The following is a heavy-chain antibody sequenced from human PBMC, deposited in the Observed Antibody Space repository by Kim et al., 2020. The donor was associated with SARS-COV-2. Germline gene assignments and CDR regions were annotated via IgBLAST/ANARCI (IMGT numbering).Heavy chain of an antibody. CDR1: GFTFSSYA. CDR3: AKGHPSGSYYYYYGMDV. Sequence: GGYLRLYCAASGFTFSSYAMSWVRQAPGKGLEWVSAISGSGSNTYYADSVKGRFTISRDNSKNTLYLQMNSLRAEDTAVYYCAKGHPSGSYYYYYGMDVWGQGTTVTVSS. CDR2: ISGSGSNT. V-gene: IGHV3-23*01. J-gene: IGHJ6*02. D-gene: IGHD1-26*01.